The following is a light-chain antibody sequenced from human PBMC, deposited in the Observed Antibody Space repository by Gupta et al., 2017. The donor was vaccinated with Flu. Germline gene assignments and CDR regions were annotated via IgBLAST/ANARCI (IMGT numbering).Light chain of an antibody. J-gene: IGLJ2*01. CDR3: QTWGTGIQV. CDR2: LNSDGSH. Sequence: LVLTLSPSASASLGASVKLTCTLSSGHSSYAIGWHQQQPEKGPRYLMKLNSDGSHSKGDGIPDRFSGSSSGAERYLTISSLQSEDEADYYCQTWGTGIQVFGGGTKLTVL. V-gene: IGLV4-69*01. CDR1: SGHSSYA.